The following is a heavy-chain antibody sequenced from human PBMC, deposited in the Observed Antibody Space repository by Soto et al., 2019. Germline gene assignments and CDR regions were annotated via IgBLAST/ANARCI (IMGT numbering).Heavy chain of an antibody. CDR3: ARDRITMVRGVRIWFDP. D-gene: IGHD3-10*01. J-gene: IGHJ5*02. V-gene: IGHV1-2*02. Sequence: QVQLVQSGAEVKKPGASVKVSCKASGYTFTGYYMHWVRQAPGQGLEWMGWINPNSGGTNYAQKVQGRVTMTRDTSISTAYMELSRLRSDDTAVYYCARDRITMVRGVRIWFDPWGQGTLVTVSS. CDR1: GYTFTGYY. CDR2: INPNSGGT.